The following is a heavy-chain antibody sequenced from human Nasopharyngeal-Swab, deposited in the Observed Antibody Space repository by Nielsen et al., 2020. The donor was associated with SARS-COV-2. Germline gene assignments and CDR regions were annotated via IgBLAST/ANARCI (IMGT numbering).Heavy chain of an antibody. V-gene: IGHV3-21*01. CDR1: GFTFSSYN. Sequence: GESLKISCAASGFTFSSYNMNWVRQAPGKGLEWVSSISSSSSYIYYADSVKGRFTISRDNSKNTLYLQMNSLRAEDTAVYYCARTGGLAAAGLDYWGQGTLVTVSS. CDR2: ISSSSSYI. CDR3: ARTGGLAAAGLDY. J-gene: IGHJ4*02. D-gene: IGHD6-13*01.